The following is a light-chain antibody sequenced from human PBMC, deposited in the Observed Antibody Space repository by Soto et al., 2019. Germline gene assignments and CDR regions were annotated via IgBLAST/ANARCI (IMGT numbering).Light chain of an antibody. CDR3: MQALQSLT. V-gene: IGKV2-28*01. CDR1: HILLSTNGYNY. J-gene: IGKJ5*01. CDR2: LGS. Sequence: VMTQSSLCLPVTPGEPGSNPSRPHHILLSTNGYNYLDWYMQKPGQSPQLLIYLGSNRASGVPDRFSGSGSGTHFTLKISRVEAADVGVYYCMQALQSLTFGQGTRLEI.